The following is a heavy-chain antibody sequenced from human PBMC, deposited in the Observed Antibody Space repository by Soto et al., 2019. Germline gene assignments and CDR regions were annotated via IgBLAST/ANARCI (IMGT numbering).Heavy chain of an antibody. V-gene: IGHV3-33*01. Sequence: QVQLVESGGGVVQPGRSLRLSCAASGFTFSSYGMHWVRQAPGKGLEWVAVIWYDGSNKYYADSVKGRFTISRDNSKNTLYLQMNSLRAEDTAVYYCAGGLGYCSGGSCQDYWGQGTLVTVSS. D-gene: IGHD2-15*01. CDR3: AGGLGYCSGGSCQDY. CDR2: IWYDGSNK. CDR1: GFTFSSYG. J-gene: IGHJ4*02.